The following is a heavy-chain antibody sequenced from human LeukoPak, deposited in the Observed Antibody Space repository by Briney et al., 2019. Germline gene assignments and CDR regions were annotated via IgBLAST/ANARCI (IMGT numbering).Heavy chain of an antibody. Sequence: GGSLRLSCAASGFTFSSYAMHWVRQAPGKGLEYVSAISSYGGSTYYANSVKGRFTISRDNSKNTLYLQMDSLRAEDMGVYYCARDRGYSRDGYYYAMDVWGQGTTVTVSS. J-gene: IGHJ6*02. CDR2: ISSYGGST. V-gene: IGHV3-64*01. CDR1: GFTFSSYA. D-gene: IGHD5-18*01. CDR3: ARDRGYSRDGYYYAMDV.